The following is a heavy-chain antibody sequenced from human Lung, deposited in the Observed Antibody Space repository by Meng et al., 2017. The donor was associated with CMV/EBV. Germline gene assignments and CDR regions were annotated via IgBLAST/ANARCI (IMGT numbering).Heavy chain of an antibody. CDR3: ARDPFIKAFDI. V-gene: IGHV3-7*01. CDR1: GFTFSNYW. Sequence: GESXKISCAASGFTFSNYWMTWLRQAPGRGLELVAHIKEDGSEKYLVGSVKGRFTISRDNAKNSLYLQMNSLRAEDTAVYYCARDPFIKAFDIWGQGTMVTVSS. CDR2: IKEDGSEK. J-gene: IGHJ3*02.